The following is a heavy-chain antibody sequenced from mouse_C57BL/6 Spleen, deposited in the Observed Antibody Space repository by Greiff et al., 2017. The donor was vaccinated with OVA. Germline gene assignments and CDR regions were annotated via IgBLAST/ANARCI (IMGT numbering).Heavy chain of an antibody. V-gene: IGHV3-8*01. CDR1: GYSITSHY. J-gene: IGHJ2*01. CDR3: ARSGELACDY. Sequence: EVQLQQPGPGLAKPSQSLSFTCSVTGYSITSHYWNWIRKFPGNKLEYMGYISYSGSTYYNPSLNSRISITLDTSKIQYYLQLASVTTEYTAAYYYARSGELACDYWGEGTTLTVSS. CDR2: ISYSGST. D-gene: IGHD4-1*01.